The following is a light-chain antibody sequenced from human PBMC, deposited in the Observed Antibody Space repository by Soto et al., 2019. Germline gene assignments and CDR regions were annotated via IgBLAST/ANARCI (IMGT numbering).Light chain of an antibody. CDR3: QQYDILPIT. V-gene: IGKV1-33*01. CDR2: DAS. CDR1: QDINIY. J-gene: IGKJ5*01. Sequence: DIQMTQSPSSLFASLGDRVTITCQVTQDINIYLNWYQQKPGKAPNLLIYDASNLEIGVPSRFSGSGSGTHFTFTISSLQTEDIGTYYCQQYDILPITFGRGTRLEIK.